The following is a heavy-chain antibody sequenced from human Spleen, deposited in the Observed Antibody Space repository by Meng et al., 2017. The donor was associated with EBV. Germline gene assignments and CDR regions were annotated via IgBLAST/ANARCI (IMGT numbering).Heavy chain of an antibody. CDR2: INHSGST. D-gene: IGHD2-8*02. Sequence: QVQLQQWGAGLLKPSETLSLTCAVYGGSFSGYYWSWIRQPPGKGLEWIGEINHSGSTNYNPSLKSRVTISVDTSKNQFSLKLNSVTAADTAVYYCARWAGGVCFYCDYWGQGTLVTVSS. V-gene: IGHV4-34*01. CDR1: GGSFSGYY. J-gene: IGHJ4*02. CDR3: ARWAGGVCFYCDY.